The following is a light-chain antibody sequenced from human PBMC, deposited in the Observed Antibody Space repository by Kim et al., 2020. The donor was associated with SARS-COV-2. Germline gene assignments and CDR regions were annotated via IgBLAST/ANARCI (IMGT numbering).Light chain of an antibody. CDR1: SSNIVNNY. CDR2: DNN. J-gene: IGLJ2*01. CDR3: VTWDGSLSSVL. Sequence: GQNVTISCSGSSSNIVNNYVSWYQHLPGTVPKLLIYDNNKRPSGIPDRFSGSKSGTSATLGITGLQTGDEADYYCVTWDGSLSSVLFGGGTQLTVL. V-gene: IGLV1-51*01.